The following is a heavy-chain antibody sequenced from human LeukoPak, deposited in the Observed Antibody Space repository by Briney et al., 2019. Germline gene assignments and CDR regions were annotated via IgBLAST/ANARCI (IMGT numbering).Heavy chain of an antibody. CDR1: GFTFSSYA. V-gene: IGHV3-23*01. CDR3: ARVACKEIRLGVLPFLDS. Sequence: GGSLRLTCTASGFTFSSYAMSWVGHAPAKGLEWVSTISGSGGSTYNAASVKGRFTISRDNSKNTLYLQMNSLRAEDTAVYYCARVACKEIRLGVLPFLDSWGQGTLVTVSS. J-gene: IGHJ4*02. CDR2: ISGSGGST. D-gene: IGHD3-16*02.